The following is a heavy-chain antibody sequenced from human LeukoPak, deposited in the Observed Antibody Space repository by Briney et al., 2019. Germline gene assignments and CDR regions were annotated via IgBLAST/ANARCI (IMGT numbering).Heavy chain of an antibody. V-gene: IGHV6-1*01. CDR2: TYYRSKWYN. CDR3: ARSKDNCFDS. Sequence: SQTLSLTCAISGDSVSSNSVGCNWIRQSPSRGLEWLGKTYYRSKWYNDYAVSVKSRITINPGTSKNHFSLQLNSVTPEDTALYYCARSKDNCFDSWGQGILVTVSS. J-gene: IGHJ5*01. CDR1: GDSVSSNSVG.